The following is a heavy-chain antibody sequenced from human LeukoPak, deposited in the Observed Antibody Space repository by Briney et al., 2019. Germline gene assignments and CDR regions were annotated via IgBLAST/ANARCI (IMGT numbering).Heavy chain of an antibody. CDR3: AKAGSMMVVAATPMGDAFDI. D-gene: IGHD2-15*01. CDR1: GITFSSYA. Sequence: PGGSLRLSCAASGITFSSYAMSWVRQAPGKGLEWASAISGSGGSTYYADSVKGRFTISRDNSKNTLYLQMNSLRAEDTAVYYCAKAGSMMVVAATPMGDAFDIWGQGTMVTVSS. J-gene: IGHJ3*02. CDR2: ISGSGGST. V-gene: IGHV3-23*01.